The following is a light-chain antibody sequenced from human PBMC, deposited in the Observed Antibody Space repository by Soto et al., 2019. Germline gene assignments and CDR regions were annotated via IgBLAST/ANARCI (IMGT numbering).Light chain of an antibody. CDR2: DVS. CDR1: SSDVGGYNY. V-gene: IGLV2-11*01. CDR3: CMSDGSNNLRV. J-gene: IGLJ1*01. Sequence: QSALTQPRSVSGSPGQSVTISCTGTSSDVGGYNYVSWYQKHPGKAPKLMIYDVSKRPSGVPDRFSGSKSGNTASLTISGLQPEDEDDDYYCMSDGSNNLRVFGSGTKLTVL.